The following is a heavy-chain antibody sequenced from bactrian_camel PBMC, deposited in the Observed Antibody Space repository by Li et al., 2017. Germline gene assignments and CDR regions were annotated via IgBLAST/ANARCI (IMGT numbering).Heavy chain of an antibody. V-gene: IGHV3S40*01. CDR1: GFTFSSYA. CDR2: INSADNST. CDR3: AAGQWYTDEYRY. Sequence: VQLVESGGGLVQPGGSLRLSCAVSGFTFSSYAMNWVRQPQGKGLEWVATINSADNSTYYADSVKGRFTVSRDNAKNTAFLPMNNLKSEDTALYYCAAGQWYTDEYRYWGQGTQVTVS. J-gene: IGHJ4*01. D-gene: IGHD6*01.